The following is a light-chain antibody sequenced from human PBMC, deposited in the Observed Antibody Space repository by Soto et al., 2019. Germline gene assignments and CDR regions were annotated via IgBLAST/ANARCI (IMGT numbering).Light chain of an antibody. CDR1: QGIRND. CDR2: AAS. Sequence: DLQMTQSPSSLSASVGDRVTITCRARQGIRNDVGWYQQKPGKAPKRLIYAASILQSGVPSRFSGSASGTEFTLTISSLQPEDFATYYCLQHNSYPYIFGQGTKLEIK. J-gene: IGKJ2*01. V-gene: IGKV1-17*01. CDR3: LQHNSYPYI.